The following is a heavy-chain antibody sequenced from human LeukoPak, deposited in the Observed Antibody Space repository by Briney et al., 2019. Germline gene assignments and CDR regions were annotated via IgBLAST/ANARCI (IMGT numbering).Heavy chain of an antibody. J-gene: IGHJ4*02. CDR3: ARVGRIVGALGTY. CDR1: GGSISSGGYY. Sequence: SQTLSLTCTVSGGSISSGGYYWSWIRQPPGKGLEWIGYIYHSGSTYYNPSLKSRVTISVDRSKNQFSLKLSSVTAADTAVYYCARVGRIVGALGTYWGQGTLVTVSS. V-gene: IGHV4-30-2*01. CDR2: IYHSGST. D-gene: IGHD1-26*01.